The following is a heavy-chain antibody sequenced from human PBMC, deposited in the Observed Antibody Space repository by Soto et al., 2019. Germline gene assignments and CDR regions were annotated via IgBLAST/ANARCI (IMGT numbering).Heavy chain of an antibody. V-gene: IGHV3-21*01. CDR1: GFSFSTYN. CDR2: IDASSTHI. J-gene: IGHJ5*02. D-gene: IGHD3-16*01. Sequence: PGGSLRLSCAASGFSFSTYNMNWVRQAPGKGLEWVSSIDASSTHIYYADSVKGRFTISRDNGKSSLYLQMDSLRAEDTALFYCVRYLYDFLVDPWGQGTLVTVSS. CDR3: VRYLYDFLVDP.